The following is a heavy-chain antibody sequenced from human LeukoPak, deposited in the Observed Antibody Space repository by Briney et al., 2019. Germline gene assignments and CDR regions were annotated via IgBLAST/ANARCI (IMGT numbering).Heavy chain of an antibody. D-gene: IGHD5-18*01. CDR3: ASGYSYDLFDY. J-gene: IGHJ4*02. Sequence: SETLSLTCAVYGGSFIGFHWNWIRQPPGKGLEWIGDINHSGSTNYNPSLTSRVTISVDPSKNQFSLKLSSVTAADTAVYYCASGYSYDLFDYWGQGTLVTVSS. CDR1: GGSFIGFH. CDR2: INHSGST. V-gene: IGHV4-34*01.